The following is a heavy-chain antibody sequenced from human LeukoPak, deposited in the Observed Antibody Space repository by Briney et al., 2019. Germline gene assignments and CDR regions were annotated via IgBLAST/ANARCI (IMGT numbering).Heavy chain of an antibody. D-gene: IGHD6-13*01. Sequence: SETLSLTCAVYGGSFSGYYWSWIRQPPGKGLEWIGEINHSGSTNYNPSLKSRVTISVDTSKNQFSLKLSSVTAADTAVYYCARGQKSKYSSSPGPRGWFDPWGQGTLVTVSS. CDR3: ARGQKSKYSSSPGPRGWFDP. V-gene: IGHV4-34*01. J-gene: IGHJ5*02. CDR2: INHSGST. CDR1: GGSFSGYY.